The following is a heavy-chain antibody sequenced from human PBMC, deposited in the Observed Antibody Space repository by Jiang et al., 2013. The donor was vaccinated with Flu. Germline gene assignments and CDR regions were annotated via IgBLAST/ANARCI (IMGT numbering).Heavy chain of an antibody. J-gene: IGHJ4*02. CDR3: ARNPRYGGNVDY. V-gene: IGHV1-46*03. D-gene: IGHD4-23*01. Sequence: GGSTSYAQKFQGRVTMTRDTSTSTVYMELSSLRSEDTAVYYCARNPRYGGNVDYWGQGTLVTVSS. CDR2: GGST.